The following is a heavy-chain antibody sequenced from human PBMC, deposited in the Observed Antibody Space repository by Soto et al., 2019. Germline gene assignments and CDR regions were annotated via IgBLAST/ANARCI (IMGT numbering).Heavy chain of an antibody. V-gene: IGHV1-46*02. D-gene: IGHD6-6*01. CDR1: GYTFHAFY. J-gene: IGHJ6*02. Sequence: ASVKVSFKAFGYTFHAFYMHWVRQAPGQGLEWMGVINPSGDGTSYAQKFQGRVTMTRDTSTSTVYMELSSLRSEDTAVYYCARAGIAARQVYYGMDVWGQGTTGTVSS. CDR3: ARAGIAARQVYYGMDV. CDR2: INPSGDGT.